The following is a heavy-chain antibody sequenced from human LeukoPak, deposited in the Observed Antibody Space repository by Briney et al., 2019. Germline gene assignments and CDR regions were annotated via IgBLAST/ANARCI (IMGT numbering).Heavy chain of an antibody. CDR2: IRSKAYGGTT. Sequence: GGSLRLSCAASGFTFSSYAMSWFRQAPGKGLEWVGFIRSKAYGGTTEYAASVKGRFTISRDDSKSIAYLQMNSLKTEDTAVYYCTIEDCTNGVCYTLFDYWGQGTLATVSS. D-gene: IGHD2-8*01. V-gene: IGHV3-49*03. CDR3: TIEDCTNGVCYTLFDY. J-gene: IGHJ4*02. CDR1: GFTFSSYA.